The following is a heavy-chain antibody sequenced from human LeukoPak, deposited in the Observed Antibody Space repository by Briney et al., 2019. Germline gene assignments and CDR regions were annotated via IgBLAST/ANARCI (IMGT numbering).Heavy chain of an antibody. J-gene: IGHJ3*02. Sequence: ASVKVSCKASGYTFTGYYMHWVRQAPRQGLEWMGWINPNSGGTNYAQKFQGRVTMTRDTSISTAYMELSRLRSDDTAVYYCARQTGLVVVAATGAFDIWGQGTMVTVSS. CDR1: GYTFTGYY. CDR3: ARQTGLVVVAATGAFDI. D-gene: IGHD2-15*01. V-gene: IGHV1-2*02. CDR2: INPNSGGT.